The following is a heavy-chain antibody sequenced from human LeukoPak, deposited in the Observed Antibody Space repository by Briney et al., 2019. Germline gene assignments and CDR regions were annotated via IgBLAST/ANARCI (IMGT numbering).Heavy chain of an antibody. CDR3: ARPAAGDNYFDY. CDR1: GYSFTSYW. J-gene: IGHJ4*02. CDR2: IYPGDSET. D-gene: IGHD6-25*01. V-gene: IGHV5-51*01. Sequence: GESLKISCKGSGYSFTSYWIGWVRQMPGKGLEWMGIIYPGDSETKYRPSFQGQVTISVDKSISTAYLQWSSLKASDTAMYYCARPAAGDNYFDYWGQGTLVTVSS.